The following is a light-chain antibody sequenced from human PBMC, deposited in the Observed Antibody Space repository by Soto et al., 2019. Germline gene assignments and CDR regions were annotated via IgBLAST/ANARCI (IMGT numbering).Light chain of an antibody. Sequence: DIQMTHSPSTLSASVGDRVTITCWASQSISSWLAWYQQKPGKAPKLLIYDASSLESGVPSRFSGSGSGTEFTLTISSLQPDDFATYYCQQYNSYWTFGQGTKVDIK. CDR1: QSISSW. CDR3: QQYNSYWT. J-gene: IGKJ1*01. CDR2: DAS. V-gene: IGKV1-5*01.